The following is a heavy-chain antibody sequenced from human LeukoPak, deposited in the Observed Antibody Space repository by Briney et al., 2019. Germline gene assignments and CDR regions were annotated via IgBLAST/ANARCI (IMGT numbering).Heavy chain of an antibody. CDR1: GFTVSSNY. Sequence: GGSLRLSCAASGFTVSSNYRSWVRQAPGKGLEWVSVIYSGGSTYYADSVKGRFTISRDNSKNTLYLQMNSLRAEDTAVYYCAMRLMVRGVIPHDYWGQGTLVTVSS. CDR2: IYSGGST. V-gene: IGHV3-53*01. J-gene: IGHJ4*02. D-gene: IGHD3-10*01. CDR3: AMRLMVRGVIPHDY.